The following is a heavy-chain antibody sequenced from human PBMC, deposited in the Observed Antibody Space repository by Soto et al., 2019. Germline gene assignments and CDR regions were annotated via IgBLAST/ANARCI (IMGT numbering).Heavy chain of an antibody. J-gene: IGHJ6*02. D-gene: IGHD1-7*01. CDR2: ISAYNGNT. V-gene: IGHV1-18*01. CDR1: GYTFTSYG. Sequence: ASVKVSCKASGYTFTSYGISWVRQAPGQGLEWMGWISAYNGNTNYAQKLQGRVTMTTDTSTSTAYMELRSLRSDDTAVYYCARAELGASYYYYYGMDVSGQGTTVTVSS. CDR3: ARAELGASYYYYYGMDV.